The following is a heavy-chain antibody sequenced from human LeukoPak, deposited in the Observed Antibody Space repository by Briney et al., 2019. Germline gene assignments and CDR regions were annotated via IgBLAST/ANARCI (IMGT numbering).Heavy chain of an antibody. CDR3: ARDCISSWGCY. J-gene: IGHJ4*02. V-gene: IGHV3-21*01. CDR1: VFTLSCYS. CDR2: ISKNSRYI. D-gene: IGHD6-13*01. Sequence: GGTLRLSRAASVFTLSCYSMHWVPDAPGTGREWVSSISKNSRYIYYTDSVKGRFTISRDNTKNSLYLQMNSLRAEDTSVYYCARDCISSWGCYWGQGTLVTVSS.